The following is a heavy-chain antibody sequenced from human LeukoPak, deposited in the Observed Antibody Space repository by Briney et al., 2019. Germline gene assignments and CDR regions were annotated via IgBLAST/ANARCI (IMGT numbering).Heavy chain of an antibody. V-gene: IGHV4-34*01. D-gene: IGHD4-17*01. J-gene: IGHJ6*02. CDR2: VSHDGDT. CDR3: ARRALDYDDVPYFYARCSDV. Sequence: QASETLSLTCGVSVMPLCDYYWTWIRQSPGKGLEWIGEVSHDGDTNYNPTLKSRVSISVDTSNDQFSLRLSSVTAADTGVYNCARRALDYDDVPYFYARCSDVWGQGIKVTVS. CDR1: VMPLCDYY.